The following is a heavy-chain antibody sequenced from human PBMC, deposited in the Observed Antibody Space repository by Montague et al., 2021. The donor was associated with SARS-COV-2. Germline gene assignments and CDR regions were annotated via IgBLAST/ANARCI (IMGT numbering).Heavy chain of an antibody. J-gene: IGHJ4*02. CDR1: GFTFSDYW. CDR3: VRDGDHWDFDY. V-gene: IGHV3-74*01. Sequence: SLRLSCAAFGFTFSDYWMPWVRQAPGKGLVWVSRIKGDGTNTIYADSVKGRFAISRDNAQNTVYLQMSSLRAEDAAVYYCVRDGDHWDFDYWGQGALVTVSS. CDR2: IKGDGTNT. D-gene: IGHD3-16*01.